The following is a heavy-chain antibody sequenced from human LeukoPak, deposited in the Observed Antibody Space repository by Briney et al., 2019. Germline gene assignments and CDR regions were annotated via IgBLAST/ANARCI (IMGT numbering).Heavy chain of an antibody. CDR2: ISYDGSNK. V-gene: IGHV3-30*04. D-gene: IGHD3-22*01. CDR1: GFTFSSYA. Sequence: GRSLRLSCAASGFTFSSYALHWVRQAPGKGLEWVAVISYDGSNKYADSVKGRLTISRDNSKNTLYLQMKRLRAEDTAVYYCARKGVGVVVDPYDYYYYMDVWGKGTTVTISS. J-gene: IGHJ6*03. CDR3: ARKGVGVVVDPYDYYYYMDV.